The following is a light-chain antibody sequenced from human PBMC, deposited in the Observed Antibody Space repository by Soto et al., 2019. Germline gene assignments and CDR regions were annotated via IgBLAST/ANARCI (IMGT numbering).Light chain of an antibody. V-gene: IGLV1-44*01. J-gene: IGLJ1*01. CDR3: SSYAGSDNYV. CDR2: SDY. CDR1: SSNIGTST. Sequence: QSALTQPPSASGTPGQRVTISCSGGSSNIGTSTVNWYQQLPGTAPKLLIYSDYQRPSGVPDRFSGSKSGNTASLTVSGLQAEDEADYYCSSYAGSDNYVFGTGTKLTVL.